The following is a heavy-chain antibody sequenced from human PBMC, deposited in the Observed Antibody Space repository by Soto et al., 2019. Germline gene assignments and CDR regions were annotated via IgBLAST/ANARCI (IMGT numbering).Heavy chain of an antibody. Sequence: EVQVLESGGGLVQPGGSLRLSCAASGFTFSSYAMTWVRQAPGKGLEWVSTISGSGGNTHYADSVKGRFTISRDNSKNTLYLQMNSLRGEDTAVYYCALQLCDSGYWGQGNLVTVSS. J-gene: IGHJ4*02. CDR2: ISGSGGNT. D-gene: IGHD5-18*01. V-gene: IGHV3-23*01. CDR3: ALQLCDSGY. CDR1: GFTFSSYA.